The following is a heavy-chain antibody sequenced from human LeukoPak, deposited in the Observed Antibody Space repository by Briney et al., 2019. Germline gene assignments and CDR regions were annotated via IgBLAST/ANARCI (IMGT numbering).Heavy chain of an antibody. Sequence: GSLRLSCAASGFTFNTYNMNWVRQPPGKGLEWIGEINHSGSTNYNPSLKSRVTISVDTSKNQFSLKLSSVTAADTAVYYCARHEDYWGQGTLVTVSS. CDR2: INHSGST. J-gene: IGHJ4*02. CDR3: ARHEDY. V-gene: IGHV4-34*01. CDR1: GFTFNTYN.